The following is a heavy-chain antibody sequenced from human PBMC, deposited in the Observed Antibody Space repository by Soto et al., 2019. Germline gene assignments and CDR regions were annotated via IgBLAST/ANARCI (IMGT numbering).Heavy chain of an antibody. J-gene: IGHJ4*02. CDR1: GFTFSGSA. CDR3: ARAKPGSSGWGSFDY. CDR2: IRTRDNSYAT. D-gene: IGHD6-19*01. V-gene: IGHV3-73*01. Sequence: PGGSLRLSCAASGFTFSGSAMHWVRQASGKGLEWVGRIRTRDNSYATEFAESVKGRFTISRDDSMHTVDLQMNSLKTEDTAVYYCARAKPGSSGWGSFDYWGQGTQVTRLL.